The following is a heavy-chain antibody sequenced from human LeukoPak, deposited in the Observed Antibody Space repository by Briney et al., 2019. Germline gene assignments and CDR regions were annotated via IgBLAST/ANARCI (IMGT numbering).Heavy chain of an antibody. Sequence: GRSLRLSCAASGFTFSSYAMHWVRQAPGKGLEWVAVISYDGSNKYYADSVKGRFTISRDNSKNTLYLQMNSLRAEDTAVYYCAKDFGYSYGPKGGDYWGQGTLVTVSS. CDR3: AKDFGYSYGPKGGDY. J-gene: IGHJ4*02. CDR2: ISYDGSNK. CDR1: GFTFSSYA. V-gene: IGHV3-30-3*01. D-gene: IGHD5-18*01.